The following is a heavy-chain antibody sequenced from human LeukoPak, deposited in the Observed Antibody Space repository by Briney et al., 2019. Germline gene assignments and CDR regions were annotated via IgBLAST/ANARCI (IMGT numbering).Heavy chain of an antibody. Sequence: GESLKISCKGSGYSFTSYWIGWVRQMPGKRLEWMGISYPGDTDTRYSPSFQGHVTISADKSISTAYLQWSSLKASDTAMYYCARAVGFNWFDPWGQGTLVTVSS. V-gene: IGHV5-51*01. CDR2: SYPGDTDT. CDR1: GYSFTSYW. D-gene: IGHD6-25*01. J-gene: IGHJ5*02. CDR3: ARAVGFNWFDP.